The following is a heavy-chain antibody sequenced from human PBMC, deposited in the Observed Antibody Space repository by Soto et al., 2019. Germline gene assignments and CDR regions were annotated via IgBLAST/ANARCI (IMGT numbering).Heavy chain of an antibody. D-gene: IGHD3-10*02. CDR3: ARCSGSFYNPPDY. CDR1: GGSISSYY. V-gene: IGHV4-4*08. CDR2: MYSSGST. Sequence: SETLSLTCTVSGGSISSYYWTWIRQPPGKGLEWIGFMYSSGSTHYNPSLKSRVTISLDTSKNQFSLNLRSVTAADTAVYYCARCSGSFYNPPDYWGQGTLVTVSS. J-gene: IGHJ4*02.